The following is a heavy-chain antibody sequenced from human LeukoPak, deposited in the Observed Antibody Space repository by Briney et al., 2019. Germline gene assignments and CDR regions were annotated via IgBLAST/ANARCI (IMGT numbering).Heavy chain of an antibody. CDR1: YTFTSYD. J-gene: IGHJ5*02. Sequence: YTFTSYDXXXXXQAXXQGLXXXXXXNPNSGNTGYAQKFQGRVTMTRNTSISTAYMELSSLRSEDTAVYYCARGRAVAGTGWFDPWGQGTLVTVSS. CDR2: XNPNSGNT. CDR3: ARGRAVAGTGWFDP. D-gene: IGHD6-13*01. V-gene: IGHV1-8*01.